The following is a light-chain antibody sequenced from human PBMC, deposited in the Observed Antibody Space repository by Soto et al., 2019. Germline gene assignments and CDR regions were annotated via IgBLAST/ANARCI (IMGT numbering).Light chain of an antibody. J-gene: IGKJ1*01. V-gene: IGKV1-5*01. Sequence: IQMTQSPSSLSASVGDRVTITCLASQSISTWLAWYQPKPGTAPKVLIYHASNLQSGFPSRFSGSGSGTEFTLTISSLQPDDFATYYCQQYNSYSFGQGTKVDIK. CDR3: QQYNSYS. CDR1: QSISTW. CDR2: HAS.